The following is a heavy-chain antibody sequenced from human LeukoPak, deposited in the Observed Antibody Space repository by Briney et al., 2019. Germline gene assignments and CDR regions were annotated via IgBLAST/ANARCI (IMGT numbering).Heavy chain of an antibody. CDR1: GFTFSSYE. D-gene: IGHD1-26*01. J-gene: IGHJ4*02. CDR2: IYYSGST. V-gene: IGHV4-39*01. CDR3: ARQKSGSYGLFDY. Sequence: PGGSLRLSCAASGFTFSSYEMNWVRQPPGKGLEWIGSIYYSGSTYYNPSLKSRVTISVDTSKNQFSLKLSSVTAADTAVYYCARQKSGSYGLFDYWGQGTLVTVSS.